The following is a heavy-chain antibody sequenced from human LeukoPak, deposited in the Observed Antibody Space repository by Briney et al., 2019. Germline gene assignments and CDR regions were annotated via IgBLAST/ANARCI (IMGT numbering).Heavy chain of an antibody. V-gene: IGHV3-7*01. CDR3: ARDLYSGSYNEDW. CDR2: IKQDGSEK. CDR1: GFTFSSYW. D-gene: IGHD1-26*01. Sequence: GGSLRLSCAASGFTFSSYWMSWVRQAPGKGLEWVANIKQDGSEKNYVDSVKGRFTISRDDAKNSLYLQMNSLRAEDTAVYYYARDLYSGSYNEDWWGQGTLVTVSS. J-gene: IGHJ4*02.